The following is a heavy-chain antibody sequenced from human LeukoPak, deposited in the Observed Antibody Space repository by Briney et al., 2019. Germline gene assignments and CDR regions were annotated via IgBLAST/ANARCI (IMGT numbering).Heavy chain of an antibody. CDR3: AKTTGYFSPPPLGY. D-gene: IGHD3-9*01. CDR1: GFTFSSYA. J-gene: IGHJ4*01. Sequence: TGGSLRLSCAASGFTFSSYAKNWVRQAPGKGLEWVSSLSGSGDYTYYADSVKGRFTISRDNSKNTLYLQMNSLRAEDTAVYYCAKTTGYFSPPPLGYRGQGTLVNGSS. V-gene: IGHV3-23*01. CDR2: LSGSGDYT.